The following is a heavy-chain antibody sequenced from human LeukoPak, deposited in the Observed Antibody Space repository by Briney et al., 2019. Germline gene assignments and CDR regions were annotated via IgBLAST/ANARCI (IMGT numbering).Heavy chain of an antibody. D-gene: IGHD3-10*01. Sequence: SKTLSLTCSVSGGSITTTYYWSWIRQPPGGGLEWIASLYHSGNSNYNPSLKSRVTMSVDTSKNQLSLQLTSMTAADTAIYYCTRHQTNFYGSGAPFDPWGQGTLVTVSS. CDR1: GGSITTTYY. CDR2: LYHSGNS. J-gene: IGHJ5*02. V-gene: IGHV4-39*01. CDR3: TRHQTNFYGSGAPFDP.